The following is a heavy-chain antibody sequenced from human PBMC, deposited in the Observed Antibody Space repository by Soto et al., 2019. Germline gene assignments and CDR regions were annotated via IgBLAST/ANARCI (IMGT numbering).Heavy chain of an antibody. J-gene: IGHJ5*02. V-gene: IGHV3-7*01. CDR1: GLTFSSYW. CDR3: ARGEAIGDEP. Sequence: EDQLVESGGGLVQPGGSLRLSCAASGLTFSSYWMTWVRQAPGKGLEWVANIREDGGEKNYVDSVKGRFTISRDNAKNSLYLQMNSLRVEDTAVYDCARGEAIGDEPWGQGTLVTVSS. CDR2: IREDGGEK. D-gene: IGHD3-10*01.